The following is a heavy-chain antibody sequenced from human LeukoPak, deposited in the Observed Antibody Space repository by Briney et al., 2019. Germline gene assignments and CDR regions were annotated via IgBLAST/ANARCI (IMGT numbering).Heavy chain of an antibody. V-gene: IGHV3-23*01. D-gene: IGHD6-19*01. CDR3: ARDPGGYSSGGELDV. J-gene: IGHJ6*04. Sequence: GGSLRLSCAASGFTFSSYGMNWVRQAPGKGLEWVSGISGDAGRTYYADSVKGRFTIYRDNSKNTLYLQMNSLRAEDMAVYYCARDPGGYSSGGELDVWGKGTTVTVSS. CDR2: ISGDAGRT. CDR1: GFTFSSYG.